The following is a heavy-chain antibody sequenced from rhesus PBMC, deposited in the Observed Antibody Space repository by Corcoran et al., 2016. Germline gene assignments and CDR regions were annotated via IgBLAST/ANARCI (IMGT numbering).Heavy chain of an antibody. D-gene: IGHD2-2*01. V-gene: IGHV4-76*01. CDR1: GGPISSGYD. Sequence: QVQLQESGPGVVKPSETLSLTCAVSGGPISSGYDWSWSRQPPGKGLGWIGYIYGSSGSTNSNPSLKNRVTISKDASKNQFSLKLSSVTAADTAVYYCARDLAAPFDYWGQGVLVTVSS. J-gene: IGHJ4*01. CDR3: ARDLAAPFDY. CDR2: IYGSSGST.